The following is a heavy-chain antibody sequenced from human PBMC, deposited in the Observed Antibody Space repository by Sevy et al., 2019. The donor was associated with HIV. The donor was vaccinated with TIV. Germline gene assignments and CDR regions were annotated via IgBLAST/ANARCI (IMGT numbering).Heavy chain of an antibody. CDR1: GLAPSTYG. J-gene: IGHJ4*02. Sequence: GGSLRLSCAASGLAPSTYGMHWIRQAPGKGLEWVAVIGYDGSNKYYADSVKGRFSISRDNSRNTLFLQMDSLRAEDTAVYYCARDPRMYGDYLLAYFDYWGQRTLVTVSS. CDR2: IGYDGSNK. V-gene: IGHV3-33*01. CDR3: ARDPRMYGDYLLAYFDY. D-gene: IGHD2-8*01.